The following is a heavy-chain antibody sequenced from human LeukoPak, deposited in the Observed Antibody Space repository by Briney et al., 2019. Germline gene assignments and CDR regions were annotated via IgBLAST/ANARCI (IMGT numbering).Heavy chain of an antibody. D-gene: IGHD2-15*01. CDR3: ARWVGNWFDP. CDR2: IYTSGSS. CDR1: DDSFSSHY. Sequence: SETLSLTCAVSDDSFSSHYWTWIRQPPGKGLEWIGYIYTSGSSNYNPSLRSRVTISVDTSKNQFSLRLTSVTAADTAVYYCARWVGNWFDPWGQGTLVTVSS. V-gene: IGHV4-4*09. J-gene: IGHJ5*02.